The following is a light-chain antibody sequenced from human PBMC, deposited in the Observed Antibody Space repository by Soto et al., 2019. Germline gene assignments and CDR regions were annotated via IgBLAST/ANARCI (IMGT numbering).Light chain of an antibody. Sequence: QSALTQPPSASGSPGQSVTISCTGTSSDVGGYNYVSWYQQHPGKAPKLMIYEVSKRPSGVPDRFSGSKSGNPASLTVSGLQAEDEADYYCSSYAGSNIVFGTGTKLTVL. J-gene: IGLJ1*01. CDR2: EVS. CDR1: SSDVGGYNY. CDR3: SSYAGSNIV. V-gene: IGLV2-8*01.